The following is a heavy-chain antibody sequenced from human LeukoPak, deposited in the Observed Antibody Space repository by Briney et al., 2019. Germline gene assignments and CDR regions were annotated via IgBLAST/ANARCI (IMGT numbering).Heavy chain of an antibody. CDR2: ISSSSSYI. CDR3: AREQAEDFDY. Sequence: PGGSLRLSCAASGFTFSSYSMNWVRQAPGKGLEWVSSISSSSSYIYYADSVKGRFTVSRDNAKNSLYLQMNSLRAEDTAVYYCAREQAEDFDYWGQGTLVTVSS. J-gene: IGHJ4*02. CDR1: GFTFSSYS. V-gene: IGHV3-21*01.